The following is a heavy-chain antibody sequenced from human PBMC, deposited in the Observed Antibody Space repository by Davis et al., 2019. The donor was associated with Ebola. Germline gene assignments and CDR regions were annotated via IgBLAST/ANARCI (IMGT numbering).Heavy chain of an antibody. J-gene: IGHJ6*04. CDR2: ISYDGSNK. D-gene: IGHD3-3*01. CDR1: GFTFSSYA. Sequence: GESLKISCAASGFTFSSYAMHWVRQAPGKGLEWVAVISYDGSNKYYADSVKGRFTISRDNSKKTMYLQMNSLRAEDTAVYYCARSGLSFGVVKYHYGMDVWGKGTTVTVFS. CDR3: ARSGLSFGVVKYHYGMDV. V-gene: IGHV3-30*04.